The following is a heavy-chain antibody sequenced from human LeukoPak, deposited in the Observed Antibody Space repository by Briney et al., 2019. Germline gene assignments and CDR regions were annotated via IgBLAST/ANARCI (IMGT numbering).Heavy chain of an antibody. V-gene: IGHV4-59*01. CDR3: ARADNLFDSSGYYWTV. CDR2: VYYSGSP. CDR1: GASISNYY. J-gene: IGHJ4*02. Sequence: SETLSLTCTVSGASISNYYWSWIRQPPGKGLEWIGYVYYSGSPNYTPSLKSRVTISVDTAKSQISLRLTSVTAADTAVYYCARADNLFDSSGYYWTVWGQGTLVTVSS. D-gene: IGHD3-22*01.